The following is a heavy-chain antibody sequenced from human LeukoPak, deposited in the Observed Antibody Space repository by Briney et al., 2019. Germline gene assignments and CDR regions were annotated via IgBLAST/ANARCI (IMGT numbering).Heavy chain of an antibody. CDR1: GGSISSSSYY. J-gene: IGHJ4*02. Sequence: KPSETLSLTCTVSGGSISSSSYYWGWIRQPPGKGLEWIGYIYYSGSTNYNPSLKSRVTISVDTSKNQFSLKLSSVTAADTAVYYCARVGYFDSGSWNFDYWGQGTLVTVSS. CDR3: ARVGYFDSGSWNFDY. D-gene: IGHD1-26*01. CDR2: IYYSGST. V-gene: IGHV4-61*05.